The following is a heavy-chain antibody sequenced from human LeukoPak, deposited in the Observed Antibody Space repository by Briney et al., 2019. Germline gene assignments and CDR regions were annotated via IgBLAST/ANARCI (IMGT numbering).Heavy chain of an antibody. CDR2: ISWNSASM. V-gene: IGHV3-9*03. Sequence: GGSLRLSCVASGVTFEDYAMHWVRQAPGKGLEWVSGISWNSASMGYADSVKGRFTISRDNAKNSLYLQMNSLRTEDMALYYCTKGKSYYYDSSGGDAFDIWGQGTMVIVSS. CDR1: GVTFEDYA. J-gene: IGHJ3*02. CDR3: TKGKSYYYDSSGGDAFDI. D-gene: IGHD3-22*01.